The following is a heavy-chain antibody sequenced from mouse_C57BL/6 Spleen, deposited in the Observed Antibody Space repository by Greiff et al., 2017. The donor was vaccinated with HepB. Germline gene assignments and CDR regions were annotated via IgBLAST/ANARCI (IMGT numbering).Heavy chain of an antibody. CDR2: IYPGSGST. D-gene: IGHD2-1*01. CDR3: ARGDYGNRWYFDV. CDR1: GYTFTSYW. J-gene: IGHJ1*03. V-gene: IGHV1-55*01. Sequence: QVQLQQSGAELVKPGASVKMSCKASGYTFTSYWITWVKQRPGQGLEWIGDIYPGSGSTNYNEKFKSKATLTVDTSSSTAYMQLSSLTSEDSAVYYCARGDYGNRWYFDVWGTGTTVTVSS.